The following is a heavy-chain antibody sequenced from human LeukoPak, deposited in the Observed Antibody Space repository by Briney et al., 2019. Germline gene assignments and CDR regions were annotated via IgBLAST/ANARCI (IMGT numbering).Heavy chain of an antibody. CDR2: INPSGGST. J-gene: IGHJ4*02. Sequence: GASVKVSCKASGYTFTSYYMHWVRQAPGQGLEWMGIINPSGGSTSYAQKFQGRVTMTRDTSTRTVYMELSSLRAEDTALYYCAKRVEILNDYTRHFDYWGQGTLVTVSS. V-gene: IGHV1-46*01. CDR1: GYTFTSYY. CDR3: AKRVEILNDYTRHFDY. D-gene: IGHD3-9*01.